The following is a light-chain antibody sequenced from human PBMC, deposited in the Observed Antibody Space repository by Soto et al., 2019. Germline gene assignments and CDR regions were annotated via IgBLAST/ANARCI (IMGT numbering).Light chain of an antibody. CDR2: GSF. V-gene: IGKV3-15*01. Sequence: EIVMTQSPATLSVSPGERVTLSCRASQSVYSNLAWYQQKPGQAPRLLIHGSFTRATGIPARFSGSGSGTEFTLTISSLQSEDFAVYYCQQFNQRPLTFGGGTKVEIK. CDR1: QSVYSN. CDR3: QQFNQRPLT. J-gene: IGKJ4*01.